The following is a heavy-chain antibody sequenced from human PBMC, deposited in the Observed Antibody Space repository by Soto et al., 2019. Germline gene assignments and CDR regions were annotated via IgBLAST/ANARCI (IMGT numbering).Heavy chain of an antibody. CDR3: VKDNSPSDCSSTSCYWDY. CDR1: GFTFSSYA. Sequence: GGSLRLSCSASGFTFSSYAMHWVRQAPGKGLEYVSAISSNGGSTYYADSVKGRFTISRDNSKNTLYFQMSSLRAEDTAAYYCVKDNSPSDCSSTSCYWDYWGQGTLVTSPQ. J-gene: IGHJ4*02. D-gene: IGHD2-2*01. V-gene: IGHV3-64D*06. CDR2: ISSNGGST.